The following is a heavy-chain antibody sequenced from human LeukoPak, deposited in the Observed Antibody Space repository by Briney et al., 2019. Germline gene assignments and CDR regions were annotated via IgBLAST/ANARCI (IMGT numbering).Heavy chain of an antibody. CDR2: IYHSGST. Sequence: PSETLSLTCTVSGGSISSGGYYWSWIRQPPGKGLEWIGYIYHSGSTYYNPSLKSRVTISVDRSKNQFSLKLSSVTAADTAVYYCARGDLGYCSGGSCYLYYFDYWGQGTLVTVSS. CDR3: ARGDLGYCSGGSCYLYYFDY. V-gene: IGHV4-30-2*01. J-gene: IGHJ4*02. D-gene: IGHD2-15*01. CDR1: GGSISSGGYY.